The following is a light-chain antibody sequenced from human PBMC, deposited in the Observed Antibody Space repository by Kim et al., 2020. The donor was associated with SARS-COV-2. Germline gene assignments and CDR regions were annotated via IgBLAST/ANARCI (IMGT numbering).Light chain of an antibody. V-gene: IGKV1-9*01. CDR2: AAY. CDR1: HDISSY. CDR3: QELNSFPP. J-gene: IGKJ5*01. Sequence: SASVGDRVTITCRASHDISSYLAWYQQKPGKAPNLLISAAYTLHSGVPSRFSGSGSGTDFTLTITGLQPEDFATYYCQELNSFPPFGQGTRLEIK.